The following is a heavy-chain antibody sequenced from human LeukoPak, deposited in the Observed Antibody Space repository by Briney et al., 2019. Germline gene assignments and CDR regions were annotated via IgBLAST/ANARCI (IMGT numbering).Heavy chain of an antibody. D-gene: IGHD3-22*01. J-gene: IGHJ4*02. V-gene: IGHV4-34*01. CDR2: INHSGST. Sequence: SETLSLTCAVYGGSFSGYYWSWIRQPPGKRLEWIGEINHSGSTNYNPSLKSRVTISVDTSKNQFSLKLSSVTAADTAVYYCARHTTYYDSSGYYRYFDYWGQGTLVTVSS. CDR3: ARHTTYYDSSGYYRYFDY. CDR1: GGSFSGYY.